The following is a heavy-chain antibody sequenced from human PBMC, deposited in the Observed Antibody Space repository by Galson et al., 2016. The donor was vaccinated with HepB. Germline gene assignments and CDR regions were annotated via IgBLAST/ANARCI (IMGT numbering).Heavy chain of an antibody. Sequence: QSGAEVKKPGESLTISCKGSGYSFTSYWIGWVRQMPGKGLEWMGIIYPGDSDTRNSPSFQGQVTISADKSISTAYLQWSSLKASDTTMYYCARVKYDSSGYPDSWGQGTLVTVSS. D-gene: IGHD3-22*01. CDR1: GYSFTSYW. CDR3: ARVKYDSSGYPDS. J-gene: IGHJ4*02. V-gene: IGHV5-51*01. CDR2: IYPGDSDT.